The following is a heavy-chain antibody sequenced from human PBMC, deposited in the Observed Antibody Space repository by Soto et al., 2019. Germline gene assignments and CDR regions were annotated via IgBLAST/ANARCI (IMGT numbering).Heavy chain of an antibody. V-gene: IGHV3-30*04. CDR2: ISYDGSNK. Sequence: GSLRLSCAASGFTFSSYAMHWVRQAPGKGLEWVAVISYDGSNKYYADSVKGRFTISRDNSKNTLYLQMNSLRAEDTAVYYCAKEVVTAIPYYYYYGMDVWGQGTTVTVSS. CDR3: AKEVVTAIPYYYYYGMDV. CDR1: GFTFSSYA. D-gene: IGHD2-21*02. J-gene: IGHJ6*02.